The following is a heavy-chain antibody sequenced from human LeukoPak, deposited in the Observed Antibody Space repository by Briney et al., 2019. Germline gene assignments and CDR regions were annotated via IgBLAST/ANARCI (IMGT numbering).Heavy chain of an antibody. CDR1: GYSFTSYW. Sequence: GESLKISCKGSGYSFTSYWIAWVRQMPGKGLEWTGIIYPGDSDTGYSPSFQGQVTISADKSISTAYLQWSSLKASDTAMYYCARLMANTWGVFDYWGQGTLVTVSS. CDR3: ARLMANTWGVFDY. J-gene: IGHJ4*02. D-gene: IGHD5-24*01. V-gene: IGHV5-51*01. CDR2: IYPGDSDT.